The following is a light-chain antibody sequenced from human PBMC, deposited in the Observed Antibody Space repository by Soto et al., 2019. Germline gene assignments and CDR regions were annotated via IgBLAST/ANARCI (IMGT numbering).Light chain of an antibody. Sequence: EIVMTQSPATLSVSPGERPTLSCRASQSVSSNLAWYQQKPGQAPRLLIYGASTRATGIPARFSGSGSGTEFTLTIGSLQSEDFAVYYCQQYHNWPGTFGQGTKVDIK. CDR2: GAS. V-gene: IGKV3-15*01. CDR1: QSVSSN. J-gene: IGKJ1*01. CDR3: QQYHNWPGT.